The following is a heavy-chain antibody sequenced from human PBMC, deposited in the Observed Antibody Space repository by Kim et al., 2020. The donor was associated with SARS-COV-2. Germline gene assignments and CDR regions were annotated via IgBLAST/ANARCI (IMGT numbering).Heavy chain of an antibody. CDR3: ARDCCLGSLATSSTFDV. J-gene: IGHJ4*02. CDR1: GFTLREYA. V-gene: IGHV3-9*01. CDR2: VSWDSGNL. Sequence: GGSLRLSCAASGFTLREYAMHWVRQAPGKGLEWVSGVSWDSGNLAYADSVKGRFTVSRDNTKNSLYLQINSLRPDDTAFYFCARDCCLGSLATSSTFDVWGQGILVTVSS. D-gene: IGHD2-2*01.